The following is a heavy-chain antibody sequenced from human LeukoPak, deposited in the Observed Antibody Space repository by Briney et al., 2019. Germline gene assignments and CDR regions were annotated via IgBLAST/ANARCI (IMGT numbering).Heavy chain of an antibody. J-gene: IGHJ4*02. V-gene: IGHV3-23*01. Sequence: CLRLSCAASGFTFSSYAMSWVRQAPGKRREWVSAMSGSGVSAYSTNSVKGRFTLPRDNTKNTLYLQMNSAIAQDPAVYYCAKVGGEGFNMIVVVITRGYFHHWGQGTVLTV. D-gene: IGHD3-22*01. CDR1: GFTFSSYA. CDR2: MSGSGVSA. CDR3: AKVGGEGFNMIVVVITRGYFHH.